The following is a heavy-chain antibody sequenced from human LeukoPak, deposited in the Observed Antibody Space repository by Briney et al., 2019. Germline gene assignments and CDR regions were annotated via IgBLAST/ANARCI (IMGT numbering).Heavy chain of an antibody. CDR1: GGTFSSYA. V-gene: IGHV1-69*04. J-gene: IGHJ3*02. D-gene: IGHD3-22*01. Sequence: PRASVKVSCKASGGTFSSYAISWVRQAPGQGLEWMGRIIPILGIANYAQKFQGRVTITADKSTSTAYMELSSLRSEDTAVYYCAREMKSSPRMGIVVVISAFDIWGQGTMVTVSS. CDR2: IIPILGIA. CDR3: AREMKSSPRMGIVVVISAFDI.